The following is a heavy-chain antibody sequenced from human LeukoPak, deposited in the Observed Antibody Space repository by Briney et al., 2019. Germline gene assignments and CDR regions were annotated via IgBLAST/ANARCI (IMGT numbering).Heavy chain of an antibody. CDR2: INPSGGST. CDR1: GYTFTSYY. CDR3: ARESQGYCSSTSCYNWFDP. Sequence: ASVKVSCKASGYTFTSYYMHWVRQAPGQGLERMGIINPSGGSTSYAQKFQGRVTMTRDTSTSTVYMELSSLRSEDTAVYYCARESQGYCSSTSCYNWFDPWGQGTLVTVSS. D-gene: IGHD2-2*01. J-gene: IGHJ5*02. V-gene: IGHV1-46*01.